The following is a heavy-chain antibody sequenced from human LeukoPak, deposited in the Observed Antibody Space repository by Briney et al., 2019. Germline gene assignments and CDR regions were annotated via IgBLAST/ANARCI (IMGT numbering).Heavy chain of an antibody. CDR2: IIPIFGTA. V-gene: IGHV1-69*05. Sequence: SVKVSCKASGGTFSSYAISWVRQAPGQGLEWMGRIIPIFGTANYAQKFQGRVTITTDESTSTAYMELSSLRSEDTAVYYCARYYFDFWSGYYSGGTNWFDPWGQGTLVTVSS. CDR1: GGTFSSYA. D-gene: IGHD3-3*01. J-gene: IGHJ5*02. CDR3: ARYYFDFWSGYYSGGTNWFDP.